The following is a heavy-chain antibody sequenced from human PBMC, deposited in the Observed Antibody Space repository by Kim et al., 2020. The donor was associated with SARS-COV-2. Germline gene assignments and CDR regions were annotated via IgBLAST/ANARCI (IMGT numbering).Heavy chain of an antibody. Sequence: SVKVSCKASGGTFSSYAISWVRQAPGQGLEWMGGIIPIFGTANYEQKFQGRVTITADESTRTAYMELSSLRSEDTAVYYCAREGYCSSTSCNDDAFDIWGQGTMVTVSS. D-gene: IGHD2-2*01. CDR2: IIPIFGTA. J-gene: IGHJ3*02. CDR1: GGTFSSYA. V-gene: IGHV1-69*13. CDR3: AREGYCSSTSCNDDAFDI.